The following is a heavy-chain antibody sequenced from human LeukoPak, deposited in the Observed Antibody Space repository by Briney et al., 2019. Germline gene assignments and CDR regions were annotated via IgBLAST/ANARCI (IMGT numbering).Heavy chain of an antibody. Sequence: GGSLRLSCAASGFTFSSYAMYWVRQAPGKGLEWVGRIRSRADGGTAEYATAVEGRFTISRDDSTNTLYLHMSNVKTEDTAVYYCAKHIYGVVSIQQWGQGTLVTVSS. V-gene: IGHV3-15*01. CDR1: GFTFSSYA. CDR3: AKHIYGVVSIQQ. D-gene: IGHD3-3*01. J-gene: IGHJ1*01. CDR2: IRSRADGGTA.